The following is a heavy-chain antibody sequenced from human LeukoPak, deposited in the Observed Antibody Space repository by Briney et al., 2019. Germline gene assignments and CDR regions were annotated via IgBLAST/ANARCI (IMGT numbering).Heavy chain of an antibody. J-gene: IGHJ5*02. CDR1: GYSFTSYW. V-gene: IGHV5-51*01. CDR3: ARQTAKVYSSSWYATFQNWFDP. D-gene: IGHD6-13*01. Sequence: GESLKISCKGSGYSFTSYWIGWVRQMPGKGLEWMGIIYPGDSDTRYSPSFQGQVTISADKSISTAYLQWSSLKASDTAMYYCARQTAKVYSSSWYATFQNWFDPWGQGTLVTVSS. CDR2: IYPGDSDT.